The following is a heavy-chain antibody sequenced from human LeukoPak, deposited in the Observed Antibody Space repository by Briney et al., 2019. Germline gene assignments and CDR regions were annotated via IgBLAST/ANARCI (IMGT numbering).Heavy chain of an antibody. V-gene: IGHV3-23*01. CDR1: GFTFSTYA. CDR3: AKGARGSEGF. D-gene: IGHD3-10*01. CDR2: VSSGASST. Sequence: GGSLRLSCAASGFTFSTYAMSWVRQAPGKGLEWVSAVSSGASSTYYADSVRGRFTISRDNSKNTLYLQMNSLSADDTAVYYCAKGARGSEGFWGQGTLVTVSS. J-gene: IGHJ4*02.